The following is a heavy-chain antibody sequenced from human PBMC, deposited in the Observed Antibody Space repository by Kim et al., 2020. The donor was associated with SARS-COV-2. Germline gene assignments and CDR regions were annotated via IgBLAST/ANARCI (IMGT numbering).Heavy chain of an antibody. Sequence: GSLRLSCAASGFTFSDYSMTWVRQAPGKGLEWVSSISGSSSFIYYADSVKGRFTISRDNAKNSLHLQMNSLRAEDAAMYYCARLETAVTTRIDYWGQGTLVTVSS. V-gene: IGHV3-21*01. CDR3: ARLETAVTTRIDY. D-gene: IGHD4-17*01. CDR2: ISGSSSFI. CDR1: GFTFSDYS. J-gene: IGHJ4*02.